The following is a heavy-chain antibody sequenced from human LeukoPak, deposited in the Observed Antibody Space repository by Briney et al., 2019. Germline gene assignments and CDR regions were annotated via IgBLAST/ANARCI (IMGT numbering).Heavy chain of an antibody. J-gene: IGHJ4*02. V-gene: IGHV3-23*01. D-gene: IGHD4-23*01. CDR1: GFTFDDYA. CDR3: AKDPPLLVGGNWAGEDY. Sequence: GGSPRLSCAASGFTFDDYAMHWVRQAPGKGLEWVSAISGSGGSTYYADSVKGRFTISRDNSKNTLYLQMNSLRAEDTALYYCAKDPPLLVGGNWAGEDYWGQETLVTVSS. CDR2: ISGSGGST.